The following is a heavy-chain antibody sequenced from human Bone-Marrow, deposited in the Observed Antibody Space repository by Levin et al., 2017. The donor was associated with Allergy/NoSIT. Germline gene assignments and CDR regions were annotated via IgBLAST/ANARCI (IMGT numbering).Heavy chain of an antibody. CDR1: GFTFRGYA. V-gene: IGHV3-30*04. CDR3: ARGNGDRDCGGGCFSDGFDI. Sequence: GGSLRLSCLASGFTFRGYAMHWLRQAPGKGLEWVAVSSHDGKDKYYADSVKGRFTLSRDNSKNTLFLQMSSLRAEDTAVYYYARGNGDRDCGGGCFSDGFDIWSQGTMVNVSS. D-gene: IGHD2-21*02. J-gene: IGHJ3*02. CDR2: SSHDGKDK.